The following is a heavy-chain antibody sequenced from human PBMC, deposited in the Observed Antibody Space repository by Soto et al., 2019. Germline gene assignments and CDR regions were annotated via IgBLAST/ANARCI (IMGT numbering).Heavy chain of an antibody. V-gene: IGHV3-48*04. CDR1: GFTFSSYS. CDR3: ASDKAVYARHHYYGMDV. Sequence: PGGSLRLSCAASGFTFSSYSMNWVRQAPGKGLEWVSYISASSSTIYYAGSVKGRFTISRDNAKNSLYLQMNSLRAEDTAVYYWASDKAVYARHHYYGMDVCVSWTTVPDSP. CDR2: ISASSSTI. D-gene: IGHD2-8*01. J-gene: IGHJ6*04.